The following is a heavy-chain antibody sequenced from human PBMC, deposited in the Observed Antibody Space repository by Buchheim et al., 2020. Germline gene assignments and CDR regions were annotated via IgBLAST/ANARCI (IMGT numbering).Heavy chain of an antibody. Sequence: EVQLVESGGGLVQPGGSLRLSCAASGFTFSSYWMSWVRQAPGKGLEWVANIKQDGSEKYYVDSVKGRFTISRDNAKNSLYLQMNSLRAEDTAVYYCAKLLRYFDWPRYGMDVWGQGTT. CDR2: IKQDGSEK. D-gene: IGHD3-9*01. CDR1: GFTFSSYW. J-gene: IGHJ6*02. V-gene: IGHV3-7*01. CDR3: AKLLRYFDWPRYGMDV.